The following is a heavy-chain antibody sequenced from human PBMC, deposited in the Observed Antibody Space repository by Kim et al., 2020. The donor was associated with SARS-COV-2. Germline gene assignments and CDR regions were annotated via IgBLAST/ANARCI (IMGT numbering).Heavy chain of an antibody. CDR2: A. D-gene: IGHD1-26*01. Sequence: ANYARKFQGRVTITAEKSTSTAYMELSSLRSEDTAVYYCAGGQVGATADYWGQGTLVTVSS. V-gene: IGHV1-69*02. J-gene: IGHJ4*02. CDR3: AGGQVGATADY.